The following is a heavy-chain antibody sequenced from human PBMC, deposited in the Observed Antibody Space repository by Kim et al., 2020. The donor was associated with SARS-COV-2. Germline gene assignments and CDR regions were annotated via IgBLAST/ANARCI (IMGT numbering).Heavy chain of an antibody. Sequence: SVKVSCKASGGTFSSYAISWVRQAPGQGLEWMGRIIPILGIANYAQKFQGRVTITADKSTSTAYMELSSLRSEDTAVYYCASTPRVDIVATTDYWGQGTLVTVSS. CDR2: IIPILGIA. J-gene: IGHJ4*02. V-gene: IGHV1-69*04. D-gene: IGHD5-12*01. CDR1: GGTFSSYA. CDR3: ASTPRVDIVATTDY.